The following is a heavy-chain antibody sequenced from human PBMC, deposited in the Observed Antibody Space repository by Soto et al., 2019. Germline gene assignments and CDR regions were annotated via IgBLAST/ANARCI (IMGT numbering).Heavy chain of an antibody. J-gene: IGHJ6*02. CDR3: ARPITMVRGVISPPYYYYYGMDV. D-gene: IGHD3-10*01. CDR2: ISYDGSNK. CDR1: GFTFSSYA. Sequence: QVQLVESGGGVVQPGRSLRLSCAASGFTFSSYAMHWVRQAPGKGLEWVAVISYDGSNKYYADSVKGRFTISRDNSKNTLYLQMTSLRAEDTAVYYCARPITMVRGVISPPYYYYYGMDVWGQGTTVTVSS. V-gene: IGHV3-30-3*01.